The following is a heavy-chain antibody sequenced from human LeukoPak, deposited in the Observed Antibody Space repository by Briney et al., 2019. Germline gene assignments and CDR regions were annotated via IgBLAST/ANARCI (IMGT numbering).Heavy chain of an antibody. V-gene: IGHV4-34*01. CDR2: INHSGGT. CDR3: ARSRFRSYFDY. Sequence: SETLSLTCGVYGGSFSGYWWSWIRQPPGKGLEWIGEINHSGGTNYNPSLKSRLTISEDTSNYQFSLKLSSVTAADTAVYYCARSRFRSYFDYWGHGTLVTVSS. CDR1: GGSFSGYW. J-gene: IGHJ4*03. D-gene: IGHD1-14*01.